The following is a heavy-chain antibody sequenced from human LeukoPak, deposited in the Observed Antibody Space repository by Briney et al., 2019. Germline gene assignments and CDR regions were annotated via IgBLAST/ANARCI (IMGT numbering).Heavy chain of an antibody. J-gene: IGHJ3*02. Sequence: GGSLRLSCAASGFTFSSHNMNCVRQAPMKGLEWVSSIGTDGSYIYYADSVQGRFTISRDNAKNSLYLQMNSLTAEDTAVYCCARKMKTGDRVGTFDIWGQGTMVTVSS. CDR1: GFTFSSHN. V-gene: IGHV3-21*01. CDR3: ARKMKTGDRVGTFDI. CDR2: IGTDGSYI. D-gene: IGHD1-1*01.